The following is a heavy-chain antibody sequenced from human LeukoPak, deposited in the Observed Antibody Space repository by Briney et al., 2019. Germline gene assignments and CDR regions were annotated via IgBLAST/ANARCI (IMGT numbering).Heavy chain of an antibody. CDR3: ARGYDFWSGYYRGNYYYGMDV. CDR2: IYYSGST. Sequence: SETLSLTCTVPGGSISSYYWSWIRQPPGKGLEWIGYIYYSGSTNYNPSLKSRVTISVDTSKNQFSLKLSSVTAADTAVYYCARGYDFWSGYYRGNYYYGMDVWGQGTTVTVSS. J-gene: IGHJ6*02. CDR1: GGSISSYY. D-gene: IGHD3-3*01. V-gene: IGHV4-59*01.